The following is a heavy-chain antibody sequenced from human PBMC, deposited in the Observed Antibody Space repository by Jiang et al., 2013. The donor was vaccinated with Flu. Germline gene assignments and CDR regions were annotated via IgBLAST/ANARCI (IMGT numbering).Heavy chain of an antibody. CDR3: ASLINSWPHV. D-gene: IGHD6-13*01. J-gene: IGHJ6*02. Sequence: GLVWVSRINKDGGDIRYADSVKGRFTISRDNAKNTLHLQMNSLRAEDTAVYYCASLINSWPHVWGQGTTVTVSS. CDR2: INKDGGDI. V-gene: IGHV3-74*01.